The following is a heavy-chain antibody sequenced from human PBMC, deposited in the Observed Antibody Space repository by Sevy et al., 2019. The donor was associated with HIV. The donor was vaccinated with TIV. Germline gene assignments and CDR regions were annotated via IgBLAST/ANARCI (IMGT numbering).Heavy chain of an antibody. CDR1: GFTFKNHA. J-gene: IGHJ6*02. Sequence: GGSLRLSCAASGFTFKNHAMSWVRQAPGKGLEWVSAISARGTSTYYADSVKGRFTISRDISKNTLNLEMNNLRAEDTAIYYCATTSTPLYYYALDVWGQGTTVTVSS. CDR3: ATTSTPLYYYALDV. D-gene: IGHD1-26*01. V-gene: IGHV3-23*01. CDR2: ISARGTST.